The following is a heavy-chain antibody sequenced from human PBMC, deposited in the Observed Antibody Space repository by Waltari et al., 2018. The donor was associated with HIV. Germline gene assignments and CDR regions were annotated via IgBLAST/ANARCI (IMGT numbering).Heavy chain of an antibody. CDR1: GGSFSGYY. J-gene: IGHJ4*02. V-gene: IGHV4-34*01. CDR2: INHRGST. D-gene: IGHD5-12*01. CDR3: ARGGEWLRRYFDY. Sequence: QVRLQQWGAGLLKPSETLSLTCAVSGGSFSGYYWTWIRQPPGKGLEWIGEINHRGSTNYNPSLKSRVTISVDTSKNQFSLKRSSVTAADAAIYYCARGGEWLRRYFDYWGQGTLVTVSS.